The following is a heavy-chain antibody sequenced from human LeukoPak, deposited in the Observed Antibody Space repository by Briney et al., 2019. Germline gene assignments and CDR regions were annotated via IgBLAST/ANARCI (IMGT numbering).Heavy chain of an antibody. CDR2: INPNSGGT. Sequence: ASVKVSCKASGYTFTGYYMHWVRQAPGQGLEWMGRINPNSGGTNYAQKFQGRVTMTRDTSISTAYMGLSRLRSDDTAVYYCARGRRVGATGRGDFDIWGQGTMVTVSS. CDR3: ARGRRVGATGRGDFDI. D-gene: IGHD1-26*01. V-gene: IGHV1-2*06. CDR1: GYTFTGYY. J-gene: IGHJ3*02.